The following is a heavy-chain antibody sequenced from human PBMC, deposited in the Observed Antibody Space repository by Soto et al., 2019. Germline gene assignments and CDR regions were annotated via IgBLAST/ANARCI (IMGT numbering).Heavy chain of an antibody. D-gene: IGHD2-21*02. Sequence: PGGSLRLSCAASGFTFISYHMHWVRQATGKGLEWVSAIGTAGDTYYPGSVKGRFTISRENAKNSLYLQMNSLRAEDTAVYYCARDRRVTASAYYFDYWGQGTLVTVSS. CDR3: ARDRRVTASAYYFDY. J-gene: IGHJ4*02. CDR1: GFTFISYH. CDR2: IGTAGDT. V-gene: IGHV3-13*01.